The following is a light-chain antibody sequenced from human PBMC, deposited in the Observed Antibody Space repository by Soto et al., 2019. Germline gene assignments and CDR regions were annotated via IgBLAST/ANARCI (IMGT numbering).Light chain of an antibody. Sequence: EIVLTQSPGTLSLSPGERATLFCRASQTITTSQLAWYQQKPGQAPRVLIFGASNRATGIPDRFSGSGSGTDFTLTISRLEPEDFATYYCQQSYSTPRTFGQGTKVEIK. V-gene: IGKV3-20*01. J-gene: IGKJ1*01. CDR3: QQSYSTPRT. CDR2: GAS. CDR1: QTITTSQ.